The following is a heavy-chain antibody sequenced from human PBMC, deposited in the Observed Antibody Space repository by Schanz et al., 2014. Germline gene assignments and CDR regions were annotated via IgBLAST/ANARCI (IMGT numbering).Heavy chain of an antibody. J-gene: IGHJ4*02. CDR1: GFIFTGYF. Sequence: QVQLVQSGAEVKKPGDSVTVSCKVSGFIFTGYFIHWIRQAPGQGLEWMGRFNPGNGGANFAEKFQGRVAMTSDTSIKTCPLPLSTMSSHDTAVFYCARDWGQGYFGSGEHWGQGTLVTVSS. CDR2: FNPGNGGA. CDR3: ARDWGQGYFGSGEH. D-gene: IGHD3-10*01. V-gene: IGHV1-2*06.